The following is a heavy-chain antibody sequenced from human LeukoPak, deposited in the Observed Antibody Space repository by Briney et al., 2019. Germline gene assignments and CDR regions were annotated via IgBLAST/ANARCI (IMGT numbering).Heavy chain of an antibody. CDR2: ISGSGENT. Sequence: GGSLRLSFVASGFTFNNHVMNWVSQAPGKGPEWGSGISGSGENTYYLEAVKGRFTISRDNSKETVYLKMNSLRADDTAVYYCVKDLNSGTNSRCWGQGTLVTVSS. J-gene: IGHJ4*02. D-gene: IGHD2-2*01. V-gene: IGHV3-23*01. CDR1: GFTFNNHV. CDR3: VKDLNSGTNSRC.